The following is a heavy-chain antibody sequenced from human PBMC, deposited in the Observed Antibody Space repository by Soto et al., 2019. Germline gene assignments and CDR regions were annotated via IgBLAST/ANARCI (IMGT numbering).Heavy chain of an antibody. CDR3: ARDENTYYDFWSAPKGWFDP. V-gene: IGHV1-3*01. J-gene: IGHJ5*02. Sequence: ASVKVSCKASGYTFTSYAMHWVRQAPGQRLEWMGWINAGNGNTKYSQKFQGRVTITRDTSASTAYMELSSLRSEDTAVYYCARDENTYYDFWSAPKGWFDPWGQGTLVTVSS. CDR1: GYTFTSYA. D-gene: IGHD3-3*01. CDR2: INAGNGNT.